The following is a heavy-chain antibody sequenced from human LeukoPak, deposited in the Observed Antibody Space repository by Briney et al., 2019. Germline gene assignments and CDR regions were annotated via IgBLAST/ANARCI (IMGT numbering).Heavy chain of an antibody. J-gene: IGHJ6*02. CDR1: GFTFSNAW. Sequence: PGGSLRLSCAASGFTFSNAWMSWVRQAPGKGLEWVGRIKSKTDGGTTDYAAPVKGRFTISRDDSKNTLYLQMNSLKTEDTAVYYCTTDPSLSPYGMDVWGQGTTVTVSS. CDR2: IKSKTDGGTT. CDR3: TTDPSLSPYGMDV. V-gene: IGHV3-15*01. D-gene: IGHD2/OR15-2a*01.